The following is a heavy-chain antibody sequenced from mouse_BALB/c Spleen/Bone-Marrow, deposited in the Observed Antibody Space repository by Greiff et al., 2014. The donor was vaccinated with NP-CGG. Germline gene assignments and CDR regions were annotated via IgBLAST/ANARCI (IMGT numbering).Heavy chain of an antibody. CDR3: ARGGPWFAY. V-gene: IGHV1-39*01. Sequence: EVHLVESGPELEKPGASVKISCKASGYSFTGYNMNWVKQSNGKSLEWIGNIDPYYGSTSYNQKFKGKATLTVDKSSSTAYMQLKSLTSEDSAVYYCARGGPWFAYWGQGTLVTVSA. CDR1: GYSFTGYN. D-gene: IGHD3-3*01. J-gene: IGHJ3*01. CDR2: IDPYYGST.